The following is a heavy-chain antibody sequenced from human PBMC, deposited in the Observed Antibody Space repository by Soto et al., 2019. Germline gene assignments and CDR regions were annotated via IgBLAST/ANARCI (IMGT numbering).Heavy chain of an antibody. Sequence: SETLSLTCTVSGGSISSTDHYWGWVRQPPGKGLEWLGSIYFAGSTFHNPALKSRATISVDTSRNQFSLRLTTVTASDTAVYYCARLVFHCLRGSCDDYSFYGLDVWGQGT. V-gene: IGHV4-39*01. D-gene: IGHD2-15*01. CDR3: ARLVFHCLRGSCDDYSFYGLDV. CDR2: IYFAGST. J-gene: IGHJ6*02. CDR1: GGSISSTDHY.